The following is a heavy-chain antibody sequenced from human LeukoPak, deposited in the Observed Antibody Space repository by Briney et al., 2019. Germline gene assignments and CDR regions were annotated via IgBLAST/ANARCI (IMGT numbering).Heavy chain of an antibody. J-gene: IGHJ5*02. CDR2: TYYRSKWYN. V-gene: IGHV6-1*01. CDR1: GDSVSSNSAA. D-gene: IGHD6-19*01. Sequence: SQTLSLTCAISGDSVSSNSAAWNWIRQSPSRGLEWLGRTYYRSKWYNDYAVSVKSRITTNPDTSKNQFSLQLNSVTPEDTAVYYCARDLRYSSGWYDWFDPWGQGTLVTVSS. CDR3: ARDLRYSSGWYDWFDP.